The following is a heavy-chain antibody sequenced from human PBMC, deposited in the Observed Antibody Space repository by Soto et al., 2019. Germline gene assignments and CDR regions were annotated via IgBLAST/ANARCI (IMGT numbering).Heavy chain of an antibody. CDR1: GFTVSSNY. J-gene: IGHJ4*02. CDR2: IYSGGST. CDR3: AREGDYGSGSYDY. V-gene: IGHV3-66*01. D-gene: IGHD3-10*01. Sequence: EVQLVESGGGLVQPGGSLRLSCAASGFTVSSNYMSWVRQAPGKGLEWVSVIYSGGSTYYADSVKGRFTISRDNSKNTLYLQMNSLRAEDTAVYYCAREGDYGSGSYDYWGQGTLVTASS.